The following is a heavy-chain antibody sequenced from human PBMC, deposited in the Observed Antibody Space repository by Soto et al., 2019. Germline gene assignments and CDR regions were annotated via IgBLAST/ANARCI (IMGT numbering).Heavy chain of an antibody. CDR2: IKQDGSEK. V-gene: IGHV3-7*05. Sequence: GGSLRLSCAASGFRFSSYWMTWVRQAPGQGLEWVANIKQDGSEKYYVDSVEGRFTISRDNAENSLYLQMNSLRAEDTAVYYCARIIVTTTNWFDPWGQGTLVTVSS. CDR3: ARIIVTTTNWFDP. J-gene: IGHJ5*02. D-gene: IGHD5-12*01. CDR1: GFRFSSYW.